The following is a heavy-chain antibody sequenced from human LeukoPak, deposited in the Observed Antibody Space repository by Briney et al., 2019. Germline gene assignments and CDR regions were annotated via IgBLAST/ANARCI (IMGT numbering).Heavy chain of an antibody. V-gene: IGHV4-4*07. CDR1: GDSLHYYF. CDR2: ISTATGGGT. J-gene: IGHJ4*02. Sequence: SETLSLTCTVSGDSLHYYFWSWTRQPAGGGLEYIGRISTATGGGTNYNPSLRGRVTMSIDTSKNQFSLKVNSVTAADTAVYYCARVGGIYAQSIYYFDYWGQGALVTVSS. CDR3: ARVGGIYAQSIYYFDY. D-gene: IGHD1-26*01.